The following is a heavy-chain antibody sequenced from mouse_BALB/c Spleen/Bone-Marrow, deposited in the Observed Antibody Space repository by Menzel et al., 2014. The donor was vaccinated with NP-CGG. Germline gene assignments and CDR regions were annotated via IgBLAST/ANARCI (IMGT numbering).Heavy chain of an antibody. J-gene: IGHJ1*01. Sequence: LQQSGPELVKPGASVKMSCKASGYTFTSYVMHWVKQKPGLGLEWIGYINPYNDDTEYNEKFKGKATLTSDKSSSTADMELSSLTSEDAAVFYCARSLYGYDWYFDVWGAGTTVTVSS. CDR1: GYTFTSYV. CDR2: INPYNDDT. V-gene: IGHV1-14*01. D-gene: IGHD2-2*01. CDR3: ARSLYGYDWYFDV.